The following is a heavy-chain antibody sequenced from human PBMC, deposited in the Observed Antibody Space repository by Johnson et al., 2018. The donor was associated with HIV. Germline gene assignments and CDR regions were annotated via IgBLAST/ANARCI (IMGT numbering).Heavy chain of an antibody. D-gene: IGHD4-23*01. V-gene: IGHV3-33*06. CDR1: GFTFSSYG. CDR3: AKSPGKDHGGNSGAFHI. Sequence: QVQLVESGGGVVQPGRSLRLSCAASGFTFSSYGMHWVRQAPGKGLEWVAVIWYDGSHEHYEDSVQGRFTISRDNSKNTLYLQTSSLRAEDTAVYYCAKSPGKDHGGNSGAFHIWGQGTMVTVSS. CDR2: IWYDGSHE. J-gene: IGHJ3*02.